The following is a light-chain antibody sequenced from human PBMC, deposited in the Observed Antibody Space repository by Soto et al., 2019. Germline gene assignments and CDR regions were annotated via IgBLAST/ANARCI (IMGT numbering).Light chain of an antibody. Sequence: DIQMTQSPSSLSASVGDRVTITCRASHTFSSFLNWYQQKRGKPPTLMIYGAFNLRSGLPSRFDGSGGGAEFRLTISSLQPGDFATYYCQQTYSPPFTFGQGTSLELK. CDR2: GAF. CDR3: QQTYSPPFT. J-gene: IGKJ2*01. V-gene: IGKV1-39*01. CDR1: HTFSSF.